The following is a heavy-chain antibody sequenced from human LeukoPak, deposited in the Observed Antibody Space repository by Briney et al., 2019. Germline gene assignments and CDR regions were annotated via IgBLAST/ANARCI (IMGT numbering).Heavy chain of an antibody. Sequence: PSETLSLTCAVYGGSFSGYYWSWIRQPPGKGLEWIGEINHSGSTNYNPSLKSRVTISVDTSKNQFSLKLSSVTAADTAVYYCARARLSRRYDSSGYYYEGGYFDYWGQGTLVTVSS. CDR3: ARARLSRRYDSSGYYYEGGYFDY. D-gene: IGHD3-22*01. J-gene: IGHJ4*02. CDR1: GGSFSGYY. CDR2: INHSGST. V-gene: IGHV4-34*01.